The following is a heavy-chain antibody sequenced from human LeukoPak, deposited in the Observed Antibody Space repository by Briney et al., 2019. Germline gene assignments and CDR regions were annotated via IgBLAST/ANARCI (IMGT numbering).Heavy chain of an antibody. CDR3: ARVITHYYGSGSYYPHPGY. CDR2: MNPNSGNT. Sequence: ASVKVSCKASGYTFTSYDINWVRQATGQGLEWRGWMNPNSGNTGYAQKFQGRVTMTRNTSISTAYMELSSLRSEDTAVYYCARVITHYYGSGSYYPHPGYWGQGTLVTVSS. CDR1: GYTFTSYD. J-gene: IGHJ4*02. D-gene: IGHD3-10*01. V-gene: IGHV1-8*01.